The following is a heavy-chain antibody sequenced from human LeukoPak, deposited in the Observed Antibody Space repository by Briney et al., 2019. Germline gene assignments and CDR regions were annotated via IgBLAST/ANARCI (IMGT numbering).Heavy chain of an antibody. CDR2: MNPNSGNT. J-gene: IGHJ4*02. D-gene: IGHD3-9*01. CDR3: ARTDYDILTGYSLLLDY. CDR1: GYTFTSYD. V-gene: IGHV1-8*01. Sequence: ASVKVSCKASGYTFTSYDINWVRQATGQGLEWMGWMNPNSGNTGYAQKFQGRVTMTRNTSISTAYMELSSLRSEDTAVYYCARTDYDILTGYSLLLDYWGQGTLVTVSS.